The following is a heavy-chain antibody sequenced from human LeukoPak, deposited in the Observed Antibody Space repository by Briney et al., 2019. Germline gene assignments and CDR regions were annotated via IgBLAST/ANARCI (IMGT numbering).Heavy chain of an antibody. D-gene: IGHD4-17*01. CDR1: GFNFNTYT. CDR3: VRGSYGAYDY. J-gene: IGHJ4*02. V-gene: IGHV3-21*01. CDR2: ISSDSSYV. Sequence: GGSLRLSCAASGFNFNTYTMNWVRQAPGKGLEWVSSISSDSSYVYYADAVHGRFTVSRDNAKYSLYLQMNSLRAEDTAVYYCVRGSYGAYDYWGQGSLVTVSS.